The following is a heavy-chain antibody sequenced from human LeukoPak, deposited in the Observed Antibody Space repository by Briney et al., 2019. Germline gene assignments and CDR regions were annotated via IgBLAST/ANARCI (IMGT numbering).Heavy chain of an antibody. CDR2: ISSSSSYI. Sequence: PGGSLRLSCAASGFTFSSYSMNWVRQAPGKGLEWVSSISSSSSYIYYAGSVKGRFTISRDNAKNSLYLQMNSLRAEDTAVYYCARSLRAGVDYWGQGTLVTVSS. CDR3: ARSLRAGVDY. V-gene: IGHV3-21*01. J-gene: IGHJ4*02. CDR1: GFTFSSYS. D-gene: IGHD6-13*01.